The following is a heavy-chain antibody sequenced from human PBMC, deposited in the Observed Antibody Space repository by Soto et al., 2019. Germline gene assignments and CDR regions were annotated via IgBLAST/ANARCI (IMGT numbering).Heavy chain of an antibody. J-gene: IGHJ5*02. CDR1: GGTISGYY. CDR3: ARGQRFSDWFDP. D-gene: IGHD3-3*01. V-gene: IGHV4-4*07. CDR2: IYSSGNT. Sequence: SETLSLTCSVSGGTISGYYWTWIRQPAGKGLEWIGRIYSSGNTKYNPSLQSRVTMSLDTSNNQFSLRLTSVTAADTAVYYCARGQRFSDWFDPWGQETLVTVSS.